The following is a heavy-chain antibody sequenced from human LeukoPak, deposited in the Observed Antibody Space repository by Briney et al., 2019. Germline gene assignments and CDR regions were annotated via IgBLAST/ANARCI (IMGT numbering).Heavy chain of an antibody. Sequence: ASVKVSCKASGYTFTGYYMHWVRQAPGQGVEWMGWINPNSGGTNYAQKFQGRVTMTRDTSISTAYMELSRLRSDDTAVYYCARVPQAHDDYGGSQDYWGQGTLVTVSS. V-gene: IGHV1-2*02. J-gene: IGHJ4*02. CDR2: INPNSGGT. CDR1: GYTFTGYY. CDR3: ARVPQAHDDYGGSQDY. D-gene: IGHD4-23*01.